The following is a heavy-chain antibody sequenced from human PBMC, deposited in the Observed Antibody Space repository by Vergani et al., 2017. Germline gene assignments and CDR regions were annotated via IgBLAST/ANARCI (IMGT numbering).Heavy chain of an antibody. D-gene: IGHD6-19*01. CDR1: GFPFSSYA. CDR3: ARDIRIAVAGRGGIFDY. J-gene: IGHJ4*02. V-gene: IGHV3-23*04. Sequence: EVQLVESGGGLVQPGGSLSLSFAASGFPFSSYAMSWFRQAPGKGLEWVSAISGSGGSTYYADSVKGRFTISRDNSKNTLYLQMNSLRAEDTAVYYCARDIRIAVAGRGGIFDYWGQGTLVTVSS. CDR2: ISGSGGST.